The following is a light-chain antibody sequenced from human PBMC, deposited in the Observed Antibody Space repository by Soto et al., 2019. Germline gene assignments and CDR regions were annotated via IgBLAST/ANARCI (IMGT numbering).Light chain of an antibody. Sequence: DIQMTQSPSSLSASVGDRVTITCRASPSISSYLYWYQQKPGKAPKLLIYAASHLESGVPSRFSGSGSGTDFTLTISSLQPADFATYYCQQIDNTPYTLGQGTKVEIE. V-gene: IGKV1-39*01. CDR1: PSISSY. CDR2: AAS. J-gene: IGKJ2*01. CDR3: QQIDNTPYT.